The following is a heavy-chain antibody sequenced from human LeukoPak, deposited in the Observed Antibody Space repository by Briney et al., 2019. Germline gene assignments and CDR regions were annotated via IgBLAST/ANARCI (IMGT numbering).Heavy chain of an antibody. V-gene: IGHV3-21*01. Sequence: KSGGSLRLSCAASGFTFSSYSMNWVRLAPGKGLEWVSSISSSSSYIYYADSVKGRFTISRDNAKNSLYLQMNSLRAEDTAVYYCARDLAPYYYDSSGYYSGPFDYWGQGTLVTVSS. D-gene: IGHD3-22*01. CDR3: ARDLAPYYYDSSGYYSGPFDY. CDR2: ISSSSSYI. J-gene: IGHJ4*02. CDR1: GFTFSSYS.